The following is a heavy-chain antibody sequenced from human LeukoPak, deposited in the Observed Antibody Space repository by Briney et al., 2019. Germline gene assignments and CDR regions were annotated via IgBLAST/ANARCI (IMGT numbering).Heavy chain of an antibody. Sequence: PGKSLRLSCATSEFTFSKYAMHWVRQAPGKGLEWVAVMSYDGSNKYYADSVKGRFTISRDNSKNSLYLQMDSLRADDTALYYCASSLLATTGPLFYWGLGTLVTVSS. CDR1: EFTFSKYA. V-gene: IGHV3-30*14. CDR3: ASSLLATTGPLFY. J-gene: IGHJ4*02. CDR2: MSYDGSNK. D-gene: IGHD5-24*01.